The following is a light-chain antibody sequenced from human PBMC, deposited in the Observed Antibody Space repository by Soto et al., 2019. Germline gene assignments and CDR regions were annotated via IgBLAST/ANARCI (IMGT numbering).Light chain of an antibody. Sequence: QSVLTQPASVSGSPGQSITISCTGTSSDVGSYNYVSWFQHHPGKAPKLIIYEVYRRPSGISDRFSGSKSGNTASLTLSGLEDEDEADYYCCSYAGTTISYVFGTETKLTVL. J-gene: IGLJ1*01. CDR3: CSYAGTTISYV. CDR2: EVY. V-gene: IGLV2-23*02. CDR1: SSDVGSYNY.